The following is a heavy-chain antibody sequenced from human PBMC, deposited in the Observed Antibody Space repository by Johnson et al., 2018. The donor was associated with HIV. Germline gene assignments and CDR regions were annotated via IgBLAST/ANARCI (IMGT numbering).Heavy chain of an antibody. Sequence: QMQLVESGGGVVQPGRSLRLSCAASAFTFRSYSMHWVRQAPGKGLEWVAVISYDGSNKYYAASVKGRFTISRDNSKNTLYLQMNSLRAEDTAVYYCARVQWLILDAFDIWGQGTMVTVSS. J-gene: IGHJ3*02. CDR1: AFTFRSYS. V-gene: IGHV3-30-3*01. D-gene: IGHD6-19*01. CDR2: ISYDGSNK. CDR3: ARVQWLILDAFDI.